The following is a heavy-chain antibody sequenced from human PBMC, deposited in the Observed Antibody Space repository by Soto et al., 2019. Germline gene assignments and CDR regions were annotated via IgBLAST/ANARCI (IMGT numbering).Heavy chain of an antibody. J-gene: IGHJ4*02. CDR2: IYYSGST. D-gene: IGHD6-13*01. CDR3: ARHLVRPRRYFDY. CDR1: GGSISSSSYY. Sequence: SETLSLTCTVSGGSISSSSYYWGWIRQPPGKGLEWIGSIYYSGSTYYNPSLKSRVTISVDMSKNQFSLKLSSVTAADTAVYYCARHLVRPRRYFDYWGQGTLVTVSS. V-gene: IGHV4-39*01.